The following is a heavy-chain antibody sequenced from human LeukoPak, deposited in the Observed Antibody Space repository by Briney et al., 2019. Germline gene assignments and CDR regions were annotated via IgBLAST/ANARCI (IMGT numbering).Heavy chain of an antibody. CDR3: AKGGDGYNSIDY. J-gene: IGHJ4*02. CDR1: GFTFSTFW. D-gene: IGHD5-24*01. Sequence: GGSLRLSCAASGFTFSTFWMHWVRQTPGKGLVWVSRISSDGSTTHYADSVKDRFTISRDNAKNTLFLNMNSLRAEDTAVYYCAKGGDGYNSIDYWGQGTLVTVSS. V-gene: IGHV3-74*01. CDR2: ISSDGSTT.